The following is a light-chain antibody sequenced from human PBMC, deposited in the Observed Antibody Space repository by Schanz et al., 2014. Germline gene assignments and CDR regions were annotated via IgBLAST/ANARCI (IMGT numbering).Light chain of an antibody. Sequence: DIVMTQSPSSLSASVGDRVTITCQASQDISNYLNWYQQKPGKAPKLLIYAASSLQSGVPSRFSGSGSGTDFTLTISSLQPEDFATYYCQQSYSTPMYTFGQGTKLEIK. CDR1: QDISNY. CDR3: QQSYSTPMYT. V-gene: IGKV1-39*01. J-gene: IGKJ2*01. CDR2: AAS.